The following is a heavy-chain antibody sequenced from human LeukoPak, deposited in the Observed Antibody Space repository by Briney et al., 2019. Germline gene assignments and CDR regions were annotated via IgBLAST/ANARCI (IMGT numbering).Heavy chain of an antibody. V-gene: IGHV1-18*01. J-gene: IGHJ3*02. CDR3: ARDRTMIVVVKGAFDI. CDR2: ISAYNGNT. D-gene: IGHD3-22*01. CDR1: GYTFTSYG. Sequence: GASVKVSCKASGYTFTSYGISWVRQAPGQGLEWMGWISAYNGNTNYAQKLQGRVTMTTDTSTSTAYMELRSLRSVDTAVYYCARDRTMIVVVKGAFDIWGQGTMVTVSS.